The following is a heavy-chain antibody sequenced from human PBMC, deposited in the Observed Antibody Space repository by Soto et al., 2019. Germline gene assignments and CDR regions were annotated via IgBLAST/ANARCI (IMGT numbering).Heavy chain of an antibody. V-gene: IGHV2-5*02. D-gene: IGHD3-3*01. J-gene: IGHJ4*02. CDR2: NFWGGDK. CDR1: GFPLTSSGVG. Sequence: ITLNESGPKVGKPGRTPTLTCTFSGFPLTSSGVGVGWVRQFPRKAPEWPAPNFWGGDKGYRASLKSKLTITKDTSKNQVVLTMASVDPADTATYYCAHRILRTVFGLVTTTAIYFDFWGQGTPVVVSS. CDR3: AHRILRTVFGLVTTTAIYFDF.